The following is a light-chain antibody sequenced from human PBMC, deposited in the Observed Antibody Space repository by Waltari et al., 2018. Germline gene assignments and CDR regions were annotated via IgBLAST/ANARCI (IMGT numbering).Light chain of an antibody. J-gene: IGKJ2*01. V-gene: IGKV3-15*01. CDR2: GAS. CDR1: QPVADN. Sequence: EIVMTPSPATLSVSPGERATLSCRASQPVADNLAWYQQRPGQAPRLLMYGASTRATGIAARFTGSGYGTEFTLTISSLQSEDSAIYYCQHYSNWPYTFGQGTKLQI. CDR3: QHYSNWPYT.